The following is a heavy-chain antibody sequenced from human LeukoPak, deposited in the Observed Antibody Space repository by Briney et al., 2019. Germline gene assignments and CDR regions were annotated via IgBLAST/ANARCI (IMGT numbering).Heavy chain of an antibody. Sequence: ASVKVSCKVSGYILTELSMHWVRQAPGKGLEWMGGFDPEDGETIYAQKFQGRITMTEDTSTDTAYMELSSLRSEDTAVYYCARGSAGSSGYYPFDAFDIWGQGTMVTVSS. CDR1: GYILTELS. J-gene: IGHJ3*02. D-gene: IGHD3-22*01. V-gene: IGHV1-24*01. CDR2: FDPEDGET. CDR3: ARGSAGSSGYYPFDAFDI.